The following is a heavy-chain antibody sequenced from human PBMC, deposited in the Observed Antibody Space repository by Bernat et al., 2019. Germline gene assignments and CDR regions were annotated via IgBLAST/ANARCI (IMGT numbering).Heavy chain of an antibody. CDR2: VYYSRNS. CDR1: SDSISSYY. D-gene: IGHD1-26*01. J-gene: IGHJ4*02. V-gene: IGHV4-59*08. Sequence: QVQLQESGPGLVKPSETLSLTCTVSSDSISSYYWSWIRQPPGDGLEWIGCVYYSRNSDYNPSLKSRATISIDTSKNQVSLKLNSVTAADTAEYFCARHRNKGESGPTFDYWGQGTLVTVSS. CDR3: ARHRNKGESGPTFDY.